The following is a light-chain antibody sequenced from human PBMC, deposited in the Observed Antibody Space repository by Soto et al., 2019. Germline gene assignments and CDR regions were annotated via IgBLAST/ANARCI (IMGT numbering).Light chain of an antibody. CDR3: QQYGSSPIT. J-gene: IGKJ5*01. Sequence: EIVFAQSPTTLSLSPRERATLSCRASQSVSSSLAWYQQKPGQAPRLLVYGASSRATGIPDRFSGSGSGTDFTLTISRLEPEDFAVYYCQQYGSSPITFGQGTRLEIK. CDR2: GAS. V-gene: IGKV3-20*01. CDR1: QSVSSS.